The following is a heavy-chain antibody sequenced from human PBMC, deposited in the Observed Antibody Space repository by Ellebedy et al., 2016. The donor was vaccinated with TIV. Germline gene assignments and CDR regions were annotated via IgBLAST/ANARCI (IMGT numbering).Heavy chain of an antibody. CDR1: GDSVSGNSAA. CDR3: ARHEGKHQLG. D-gene: IGHD1-1*01. CDR2: IYHSGTT. J-gene: IGHJ4*02. V-gene: IGHV4-4*02. Sequence: SQTLSLTXXISGDSVSGNSAAWIWIRQPPGKGLEWIGQIYHSGTTNYNPSLKSRVIISVDKSKNQFSLKLSSATAADTAVYYCARHEGKHQLGWGPGTLVTVSS.